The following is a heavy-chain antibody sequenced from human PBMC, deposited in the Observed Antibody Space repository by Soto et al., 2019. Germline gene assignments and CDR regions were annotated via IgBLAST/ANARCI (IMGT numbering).Heavy chain of an antibody. CDR2: IDNAGVGT. V-gene: IGHV3-74*01. CDR1: GFSFSRHW. D-gene: IGHD1-26*01. CDR3: ARLGGFDPTQDY. Sequence: EVQLVESGGGVVQPGGSLRLSCAASGFSFSRHWMHWVRQVPGQGLKWVSRIDNAGVGTSYADSVKGRFTMSRDNAKNTLYLQMNDLRVEDTALYFCARLGGFDPTQDYWGQGALVTVSS. J-gene: IGHJ4*02.